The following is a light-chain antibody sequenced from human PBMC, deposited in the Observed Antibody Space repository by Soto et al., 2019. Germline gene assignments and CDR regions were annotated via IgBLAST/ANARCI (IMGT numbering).Light chain of an antibody. V-gene: IGKV1-8*01. CDR3: QQYYSYPLT. CDR2: AAS. Sequence: AIRMTQSPSSFSASTGDRVTITCRASQGISSYFAWYQQKPGKAPKLLIYAASPLQSGVPSRFSGSGSGTDFTLTISCLQFEDFATYYCQQYYSYPLTFGGGTKVEIK. CDR1: QGISSY. J-gene: IGKJ4*01.